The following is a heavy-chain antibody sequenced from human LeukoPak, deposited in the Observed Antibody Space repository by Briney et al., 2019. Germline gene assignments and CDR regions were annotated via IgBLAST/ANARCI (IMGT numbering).Heavy chain of an antibody. CDR3: ARVGFDGGSSGYYYGGFDY. Sequence: GGSLRLSCAASGFTFSSNYMSWVRQAPGKGPEGVSVIYSGGSTYYADSVKGRFTISRDNSKNTLYLQMNSLRAEDTAVYYCARVGFDGGSSGYYYGGFDYWGQGTLVTVSS. D-gene: IGHD3-22*01. J-gene: IGHJ4*02. V-gene: IGHV3-66*01. CDR2: IYSGGST. CDR1: GFTFSSNY.